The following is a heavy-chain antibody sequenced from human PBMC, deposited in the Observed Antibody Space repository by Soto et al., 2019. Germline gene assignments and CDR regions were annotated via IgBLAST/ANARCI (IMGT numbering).Heavy chain of an antibody. V-gene: IGHV3-23*01. D-gene: IGHD2-15*01. CDR3: AKAPGYCSGGSCYWYIDL. J-gene: IGHJ2*01. Sequence: GGSLRLSCAASGFTFSSYAMSWVRQAPGKGLEWVSGISGSGGSTYYADSVKGRFTISRDNSKNTLYLQVSSLRAEDTAVYYCAKAPGYCSGGSCYWYIDLWGRGTLVTVSS. CDR1: GFTFSSYA. CDR2: ISGSGGST.